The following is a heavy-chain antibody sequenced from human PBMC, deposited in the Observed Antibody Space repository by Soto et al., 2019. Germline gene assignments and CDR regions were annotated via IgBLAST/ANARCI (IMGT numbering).Heavy chain of an antibody. CDR1: GFTFSSYS. D-gene: IGHD6-13*01. V-gene: IGHV3-21*01. Sequence: GGSLRLSCAASGFTFSSYSMNWVRQAPGKGLEWVSSISSSSSYIYYADSVKGRFTISRDNAKNSLYLQMNSLRAEDTAVYYCARGDSSSWYALRFDPWGQGTLVTVS. CDR3: ARGDSSSWYALRFDP. CDR2: ISSSSSYI. J-gene: IGHJ5*02.